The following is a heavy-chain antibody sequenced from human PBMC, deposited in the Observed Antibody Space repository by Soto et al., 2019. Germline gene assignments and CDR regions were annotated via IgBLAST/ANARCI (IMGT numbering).Heavy chain of an antibody. Sequence: QVQLQESGPGLVKPSQTLSLTCTVSGGSISSGGYYWSWIRQHPGKGLEWIGYIYYSGSTYYNPSLESRVTISVDTSKNQFSLKLSSVTAADTAVYYCARAVKWLRDPEPRTTHYFDYWGQGTLVTVSS. V-gene: IGHV4-31*03. CDR2: IYYSGST. D-gene: IGHD5-12*01. CDR3: ARAVKWLRDPEPRTTHYFDY. CDR1: GGSISSGGYY. J-gene: IGHJ4*02.